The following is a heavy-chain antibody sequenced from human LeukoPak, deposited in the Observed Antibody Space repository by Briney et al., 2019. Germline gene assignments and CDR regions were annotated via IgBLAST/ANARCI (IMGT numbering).Heavy chain of an antibody. CDR1: GFSFGDHA. D-gene: IGHD3-22*01. J-gene: IGHJ4*02. CDR2: IRSNRNGGTP. V-gene: IGHV3-49*04. Sequence: GGSLILSCTASGFSFGDHAMCWVRQAPGKGLEWVGFIRSNRNGGTPEYAASVKGRFRISRDDSGSIAYLQMNSLKIEDTAVYYCARETLIDYAFDYWGQGILVTVSS. CDR3: ARETLIDYAFDY.